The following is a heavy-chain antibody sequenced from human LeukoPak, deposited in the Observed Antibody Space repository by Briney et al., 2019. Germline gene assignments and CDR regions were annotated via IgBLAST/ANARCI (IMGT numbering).Heavy chain of an antibody. Sequence: ASVKVSCKASGYTFTTYGISWVRQAPGQGLEWMGWISPSNGNTNYAQHLQARVTMTTDTSTNTAYMELSRLRSDDTAVYYCARDRITMVRGVRGTPTYLWYWGQGTLVTVSS. D-gene: IGHD3-10*01. CDR1: GYTFTTYG. J-gene: IGHJ4*02. CDR3: ARDRITMVRGVRGTPTYLWY. CDR2: ISPSNGNT. V-gene: IGHV1-18*01.